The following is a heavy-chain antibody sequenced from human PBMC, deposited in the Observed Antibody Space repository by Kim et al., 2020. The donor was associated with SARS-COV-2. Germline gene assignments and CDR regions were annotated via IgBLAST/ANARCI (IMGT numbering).Heavy chain of an antibody. Sequence: YAVSVKSRITINPDTSKNQFSLQLNSVTPEDTAVYYCARSIAAAGTIDSWGQGTLVTVSS. J-gene: IGHJ4*02. CDR3: ARSIAAAGTIDS. D-gene: IGHD6-13*01. V-gene: IGHV6-1*01.